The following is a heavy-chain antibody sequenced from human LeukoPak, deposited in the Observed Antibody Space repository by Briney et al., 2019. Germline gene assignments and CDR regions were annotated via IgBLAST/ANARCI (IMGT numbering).Heavy chain of an antibody. V-gene: IGHV3-21*01. Sequence: GGSLRLSCAASGFTFSIYSMNWVRQAPGKGLEWVSSISSSSSYIYYADSMKGRFTISRDNAKNSLYLQMNSLRAEDTAVYYCARESPYDYGDYVPWFDPWGQGTLVTVSS. CDR3: ARESPYDYGDYVPWFDP. CDR1: GFTFSIYS. J-gene: IGHJ5*02. D-gene: IGHD4-17*01. CDR2: ISSSSSYI.